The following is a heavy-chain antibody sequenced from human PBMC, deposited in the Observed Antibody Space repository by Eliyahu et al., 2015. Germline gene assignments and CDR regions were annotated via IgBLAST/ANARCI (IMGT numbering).Heavy chain of an antibody. CDR3: IRGSYYSDTTGYYAFDY. V-gene: IGHV3-74*01. CDR1: GXTFSRYW. D-gene: IGHD3-22*01. J-gene: IGHJ4*02. CDR2: INSDGSTT. Sequence: EVQLVESGGGLVHPGXSXRLSCAASGXTFSRYWMHWVRHAPGKGLVWVSDINSDGSTTNYADSVKGRFTISRDNAKSTLYLQVNSLRAEDTAVYYCIRGSYYSDTTGYYAFDYWGQGTLVTVSS.